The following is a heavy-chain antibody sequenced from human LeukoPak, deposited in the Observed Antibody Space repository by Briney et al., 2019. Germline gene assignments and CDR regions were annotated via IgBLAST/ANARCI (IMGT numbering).Heavy chain of an antibody. CDR2: IRNDGNNK. Sequence: GGSLRLSCAASGFTFSPYGMHWVRQAPGMGLEWVAFIRNDGNNKYYADSVKGRFTISRDNSKNTLYLQMNSLRAEDTALYYCAKDSPRNCFDYWGQGTLVTVSS. J-gene: IGHJ4*02. CDR1: GFTFSPYG. V-gene: IGHV3-30*02. CDR3: AKDSPRNCFDY.